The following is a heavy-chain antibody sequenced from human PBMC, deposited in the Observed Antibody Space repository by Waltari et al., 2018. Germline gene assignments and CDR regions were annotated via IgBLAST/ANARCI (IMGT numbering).Heavy chain of an antibody. J-gene: IGHJ6*02. CDR1: GFTFSSYA. D-gene: IGHD4-17*01. V-gene: IGHV3-23*01. CDR2: ISGSGGRT. CDR3: AREGSDYPGGLYYYYYGMDV. Sequence: EVQLLESGGGLVQPGGSLRLSCAASGFTFSSYAMSWVRQAPGKGLEWVSAISGSGGRTYYADSLKGRFTSSRDNAKNSLYLQMNSLRAEDTAVYYCAREGSDYPGGLYYYYYGMDVWGQGTTVTVSS.